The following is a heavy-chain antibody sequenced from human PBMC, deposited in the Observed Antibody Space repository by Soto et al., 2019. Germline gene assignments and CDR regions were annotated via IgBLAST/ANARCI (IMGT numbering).Heavy chain of an antibody. CDR1: GFIFNGYG. J-gene: IGHJ4*02. Sequence: QVQLVESGGGVVQPGRSLRLSCAASGFIFNGYGLHWVRQAPGKGLEWVAMISYDGSSKYDADSVKGRFTISRDNSKNTMYLQMNSLRPEDTAVYYGTREGNGYKYYFDYWGQGTLVTVSS. CDR2: ISYDGSSK. V-gene: IGHV3-30-3*01. D-gene: IGHD5-12*01. CDR3: TREGNGYKYYFDY.